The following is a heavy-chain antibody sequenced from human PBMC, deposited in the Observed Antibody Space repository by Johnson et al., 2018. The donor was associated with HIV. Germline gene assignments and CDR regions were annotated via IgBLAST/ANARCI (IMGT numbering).Heavy chain of an antibody. CDR3: AKDVGNYWPDAFDI. Sequence: VQLVESGGGLVQPGGSLRLSCAASGFTFSSYDMHWVRQAPGKGLEWVSVIYSGGSTYYADSVKGRFTISRDNSKNTLYLQMNSLRAEDTALYYCAKDVGNYWPDAFDIWGQGTMVTVSS. CDR1: GFTFSSYD. CDR2: IYSGGST. V-gene: IGHV3-66*02. D-gene: IGHD3-22*01. J-gene: IGHJ3*02.